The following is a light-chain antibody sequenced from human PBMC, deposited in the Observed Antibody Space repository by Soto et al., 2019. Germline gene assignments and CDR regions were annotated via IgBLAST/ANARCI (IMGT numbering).Light chain of an antibody. CDR1: QRVSSY. CDR3: QQRRKWPPLT. Sequence: EIVLTQSPATLSLSPGERATLSCRASQRVSSYLAWYQQKPGQAPRLLLYDASNRATGIPARVSGSGSGTDISLTISSLEHEEVGVCYGQQRRKWPPLTFGGGTKLAIK. CDR2: DAS. J-gene: IGKJ4*01. V-gene: IGKV3-11*01.